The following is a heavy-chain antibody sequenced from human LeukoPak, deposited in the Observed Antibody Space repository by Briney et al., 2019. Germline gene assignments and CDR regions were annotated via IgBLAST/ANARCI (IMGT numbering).Heavy chain of an antibody. D-gene: IGHD2-8*02. CDR3: ARVGTGGSSYFDY. CDR2: IKQDGSEK. J-gene: IGHJ4*02. CDR1: GFTFSSYW. Sequence: PGGSLRLSCAASGFTFSSYWMSWVRQAPGKGLEWVANIKQDGSEKYYVDSVKGRFTISRDNAKNSLYLQMNSLRAEDTAVYYCARVGTGGSSYFDYWGQGTLVTVSS. V-gene: IGHV3-7*01.